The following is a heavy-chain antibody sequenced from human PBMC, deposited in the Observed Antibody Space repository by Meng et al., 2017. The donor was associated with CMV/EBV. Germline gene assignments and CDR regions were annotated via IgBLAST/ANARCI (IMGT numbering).Heavy chain of an antibody. CDR1: GYTFTSYG. J-gene: IGHJ4*02. V-gene: IGHV1-18*01. D-gene: IGHD6-6*01. Sequence: ASVKVSCKASGYTFTSYGISWVRQAPGQGLEWMGWISAYNGNTNYAQKLQGRVTMTTDTSTSTAYMELRSLRSDDTAVYYCARGVQLAHSGSNFDYWGQGTLVTVSS. CDR2: ISAYNGNT. CDR3: ARGVQLAHSGSNFDY.